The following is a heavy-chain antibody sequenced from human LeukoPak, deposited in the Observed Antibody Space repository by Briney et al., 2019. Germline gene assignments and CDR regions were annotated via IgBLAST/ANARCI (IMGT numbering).Heavy chain of an antibody. CDR1: GFYS. Sequence: PGGSLRLSCAASGFYSMNWVRQAPGKGLEWVSYISSSSSTIYYADSVKGRFTISRDNAKNSLYLQMNSLRAEDTAVYYCARDSGPKLEPFDYWGQGTLVTVSS. CDR3: ARDSGPKLEPFDY. V-gene: IGHV3-48*01. D-gene: IGHD1-1*01. CDR2: ISSSSSTI. J-gene: IGHJ4*02.